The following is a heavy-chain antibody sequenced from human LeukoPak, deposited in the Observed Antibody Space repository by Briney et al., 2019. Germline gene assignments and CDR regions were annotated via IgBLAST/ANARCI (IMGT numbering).Heavy chain of an antibody. CDR2: ISTSGAGT. CDR3: AKINPYDYVWGSADY. Sequence: GGSLRLPCAASGFTFSSYAMSWVRQAPGKGLEWVSTISTSGAGTYYADSVKGRFTISRDNSKNTLYLQMSSLRAEDTAVYYCAKINPYDYVWGSADYWGQGTLVTVSS. CDR1: GFTFSSYA. V-gene: IGHV3-23*01. J-gene: IGHJ4*02. D-gene: IGHD3-16*01.